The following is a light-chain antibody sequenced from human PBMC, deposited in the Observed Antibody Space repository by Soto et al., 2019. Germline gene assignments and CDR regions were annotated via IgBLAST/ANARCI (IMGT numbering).Light chain of an antibody. V-gene: IGKV1-5*03. CDR2: KAS. J-gene: IGKJ2*03. Sequence: DIQMTQSPSTLSASVGDTVTITCRASQSLSYCLAWYQQKPGQAPKLLIHKASNLESGVPSRFSSSESAAEFTLTISSLQPDDVATFYCQQYNRSPYSVGQGTKLEIK. CDR3: QQYNRSPYS. CDR1: QSLSYC.